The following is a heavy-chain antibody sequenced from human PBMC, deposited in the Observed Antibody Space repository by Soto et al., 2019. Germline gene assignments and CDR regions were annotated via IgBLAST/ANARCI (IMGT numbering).Heavy chain of an antibody. Sequence: SETLSLTCAVYGGSFSGYYWSWIRQPPGKGLEWIGEINHSGSTNYNPSLKSRVTISVDTSKNQFSLKLSSVTAADTAVYYCARFIRSWYFDYWGQGTLVTVSS. J-gene: IGHJ4*02. CDR3: ARFIRSWYFDY. V-gene: IGHV4-34*01. CDR1: GGSFSGYY. CDR2: INHSGST. D-gene: IGHD6-13*01.